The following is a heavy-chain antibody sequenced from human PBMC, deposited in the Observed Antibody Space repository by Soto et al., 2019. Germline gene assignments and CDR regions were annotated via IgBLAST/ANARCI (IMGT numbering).Heavy chain of an antibody. J-gene: IGHJ4*02. Sequence: VQLMQSGAEVKQPGSSVKVSCKASGGTFSSHSINGVRQAPGQGLEWMGGIITLFGTANYAQNFQGRVTITADQSTSTAYMELNSLRSDDTAVYYCAREVGYGDFSAALLDWGQGTLVTVSS. V-gene: IGHV1-69*01. CDR2: IITLFGTA. CDR3: AREVGYGDFSAALLD. D-gene: IGHD4-17*01. CDR1: GGTFSSHS.